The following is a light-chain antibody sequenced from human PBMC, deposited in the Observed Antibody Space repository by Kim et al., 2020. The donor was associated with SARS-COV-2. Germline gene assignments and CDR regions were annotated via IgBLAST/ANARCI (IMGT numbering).Light chain of an antibody. CDR2: RNN. CDR1: SNNVGNQG. V-gene: IGLV10-54*01. J-gene: IGLJ2*01. Sequence: QTATLTCTGNSNNVGNQGAAWLQQHQGHPPKPLSYRNNSRPSGISERFSASRSGDTASLTITGLQPEDEADYYCSAWDSSLSAWVFGGGTQLTVL. CDR3: SAWDSSLSAWV.